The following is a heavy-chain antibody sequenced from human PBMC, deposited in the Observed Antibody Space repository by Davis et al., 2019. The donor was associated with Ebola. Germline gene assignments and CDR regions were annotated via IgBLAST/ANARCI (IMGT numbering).Heavy chain of an antibody. CDR2: IYSGGST. CDR3: AKGKQWLAYYFDY. Sequence: GESLKISCAASGFTVSSNYMSWVRQAPGKGLEWVSVIYSGGSTYYADSVKGRFTISRDNSKNTLYLQMNSLRAEDTAVYYCAKGKQWLAYYFDYWGQGTLVTVSS. CDR1: GFTVSSNY. J-gene: IGHJ4*02. V-gene: IGHV3-53*05. D-gene: IGHD6-19*01.